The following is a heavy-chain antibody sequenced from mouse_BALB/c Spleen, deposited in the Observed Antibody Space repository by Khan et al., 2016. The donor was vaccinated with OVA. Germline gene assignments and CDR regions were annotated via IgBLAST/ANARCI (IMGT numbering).Heavy chain of an antibody. V-gene: IGHV2-6-5*01. CDR2: LWGRGSS. D-gene: IGHD2-10*02. CDR1: GFSLTDYG. Sequence: QVQLKQSGPGLVAPSQSLSITCPFSGFSLTDYGVSWIRPPPGKGLDWLGVLWGRGSSYYNSALKSRLSISKDNSINQAFLIMISLQTDDTDMYYCAKGVWYYYDAIDYWGQGTSVTVSS. J-gene: IGHJ4*01. CDR3: AKGVWYYYDAIDY.